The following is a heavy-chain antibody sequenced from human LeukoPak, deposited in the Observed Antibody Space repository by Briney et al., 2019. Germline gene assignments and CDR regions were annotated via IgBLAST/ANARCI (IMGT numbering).Heavy chain of an antibody. V-gene: IGHV3-23*01. CDR2: VSGSGGST. CDR1: GFTFSSYA. D-gene: IGHD6-6*01. Sequence: PGGSLRLSCAASGFTFSSYAMRWVRQAPGKGLEWVSAVSGSGGSTYYADSVKGRFTISRDNSKNTLYLQMNSLRAEDTAVYYCATHRRGSSGFYFDYWGQGTLVTVSS. J-gene: IGHJ4*02. CDR3: ATHRRGSSGFYFDY.